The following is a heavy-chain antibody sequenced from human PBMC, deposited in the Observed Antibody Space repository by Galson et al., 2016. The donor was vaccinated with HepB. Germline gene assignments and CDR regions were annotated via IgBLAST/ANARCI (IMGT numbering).Heavy chain of an antibody. D-gene: IGHD3-3*01. Sequence: SLRLSCAASGFTFNSYAMSWVRQAPGKGLEWVSIVSGRGGSTYYEDSVTGRFTISRDHSKNTLYLQMKSMRAEDAAVYYCAKDRRGRFLEWLYFFDYWGQGTLVTVSS. CDR2: VSGRGGST. CDR1: GFTFNSYA. CDR3: AKDRRGRFLEWLYFFDY. V-gene: IGHV3-23*01. J-gene: IGHJ4*02.